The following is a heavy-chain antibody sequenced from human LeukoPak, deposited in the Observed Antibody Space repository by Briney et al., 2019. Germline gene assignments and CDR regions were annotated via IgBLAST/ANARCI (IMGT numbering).Heavy chain of an antibody. CDR3: VSLRVSTVRDSFDL. V-gene: IGHV3-7*01. CDR2: IKKDGSLK. J-gene: IGHJ3*01. CDR1: GFAFDIYW. Sequence: GGSLRLSCAAPGFAFDIYWMTWVRQAPGKGLEWVANIKKDGSLKQYVDAVRGRFTVSRDNAKNSPYLQMNSLRADDTAVYYCVSLRVSTVRDSFDLWGQGTMVTVSS. D-gene: IGHD3-10*01.